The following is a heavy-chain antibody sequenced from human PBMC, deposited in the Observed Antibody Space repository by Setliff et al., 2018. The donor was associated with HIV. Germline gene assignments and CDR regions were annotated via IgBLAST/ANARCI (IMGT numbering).Heavy chain of an antibody. V-gene: IGHV4-59*11. CDR3: ARQFPPYHSGAHYSDL. CDR1: GGSITPHY. Sequence: SETLSLTCTVSGGSITPHYWSWIRQPPGKGLEWIGLIYYSGSTNHSPSLKSRVTISVDSSKNQFSLKLTSVTAADAAIYYCARQFPPYHSGAHYSDLWSQGTLVTVSS. J-gene: IGHJ5*02. D-gene: IGHD6-19*01. CDR2: IYYSGST.